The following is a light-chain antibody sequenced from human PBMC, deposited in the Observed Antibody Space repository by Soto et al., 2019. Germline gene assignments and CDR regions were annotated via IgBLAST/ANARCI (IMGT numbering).Light chain of an antibody. CDR3: QQRINWPHT. CDR1: QSVSSNF. CDR2: GAS. Sequence: EIVLTQSPGTLSLSPGERATLSCRASQSVSSNFLAWYQEKPGQAPRLLIYGASSRATGIPDRFSGSGSGTDFTLTIGSLEPEDSGVYYCQQRINWPHTFGGGTKVDIK. V-gene: IGKV3D-20*02. J-gene: IGKJ4*01.